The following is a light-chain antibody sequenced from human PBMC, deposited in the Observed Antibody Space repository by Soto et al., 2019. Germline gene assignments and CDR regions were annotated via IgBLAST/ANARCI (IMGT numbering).Light chain of an antibody. Sequence: IRMTQSASIRSVYVRDRVTITCRASQSISNHLAWYEQRPATAPTLLIYDASTLENGVPSRFSRSGSGTEFTLTIRSRQPDDSAPYYSQEYNIYSGTFAHGTKVDIK. J-gene: IGKJ1*01. CDR2: DAS. V-gene: IGKV1-5*01. CDR3: QEYNIYSGT. CDR1: QSISNH.